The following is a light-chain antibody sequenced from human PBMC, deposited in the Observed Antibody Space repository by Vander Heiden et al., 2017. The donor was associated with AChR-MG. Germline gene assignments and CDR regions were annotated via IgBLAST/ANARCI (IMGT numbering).Light chain of an antibody. Sequence: DIQMTQSPSSLSASVGDRVTITCQASQDINNCLNWYQQKPGKAPKLLIYDASNLETGVPSRFSGSGSGTDYTFTISSLQPEDIATYYCQQYDNLALTFGGGTKVEIK. V-gene: IGKV1-33*01. CDR3: QQYDNLALT. CDR1: QDINNC. J-gene: IGKJ4*01. CDR2: DAS.